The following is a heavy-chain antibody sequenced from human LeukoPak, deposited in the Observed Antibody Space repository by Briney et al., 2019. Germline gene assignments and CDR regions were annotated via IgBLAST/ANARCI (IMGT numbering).Heavy chain of an antibody. D-gene: IGHD2-15*01. CDR3: ARDKFSSGGSCYSH. V-gene: IGHV3-20*04. CDR1: GFTFDDYG. J-gene: IGHJ4*02. CDR2: INWNGGST. Sequence: GGSLRLSCAASGFTFDDYGMSWVRQAPGKGLEWVSGINWNGGSTGYADSVKGRFTISRDNAKNSLYLQMNNLRAEDTALYYCARDKFSSGGSCYSHWGQGTLVTVSS.